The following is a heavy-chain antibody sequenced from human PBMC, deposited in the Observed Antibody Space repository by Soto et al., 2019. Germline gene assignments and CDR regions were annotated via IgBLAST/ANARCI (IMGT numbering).Heavy chain of an antibody. D-gene: IGHD3-22*01. J-gene: IGHJ5*02. V-gene: IGHV4-31*03. CDR2: IYYSGST. Sequence: QVQLQESGPGLVKPSQTLSLTCTVSGGSISSGGYYWSWIRQHPGKGLEWIGYIYYSGSTYYNPXPKSRVTISVXXSXNXXSLKLSSETAADTAVYYCARWVTMIVVVNHNWFDPWGQGTLVTVSS. CDR3: ARWVTMIVVVNHNWFDP. CDR1: GGSISSGGYY.